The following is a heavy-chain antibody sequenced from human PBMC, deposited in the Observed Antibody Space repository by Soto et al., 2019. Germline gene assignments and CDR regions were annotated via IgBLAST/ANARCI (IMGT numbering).Heavy chain of an antibody. Sequence: ASVKVSCKASGYTFTGYYMHWVRQAPGQGLEWMGWINPNSGGTNYAQKFQGRVTMTRDTSISTAYMELSRLRSDDTAVYYCTTLYYCSSTSCHDYWGQGTLVTVSS. V-gene: IGHV1-2*02. D-gene: IGHD2-2*01. J-gene: IGHJ4*02. CDR1: GYTFTGYY. CDR2: INPNSGGT. CDR3: TTLYYCSSTSCHDY.